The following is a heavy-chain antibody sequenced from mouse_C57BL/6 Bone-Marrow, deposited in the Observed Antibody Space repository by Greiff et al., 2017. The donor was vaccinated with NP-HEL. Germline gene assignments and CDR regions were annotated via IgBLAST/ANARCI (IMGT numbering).Heavy chain of an antibody. CDR1: GYSITSGYY. D-gene: IGHD1-1*01. CDR3: ARGGDYYGSRSYWYFDV. Sequence: EVQRVESGPGLVKPSQSLSLTCSVTGYSITSGYYWNWIRQFPGNKLEWMGYISYDGSNNYNPSLKNRISLTRDTSKNQFFLKLNSVTTEDTDTYYCARGGDYYGSRSYWYFDVWGTGTTVTVSS. CDR2: ISYDGSN. J-gene: IGHJ1*03. V-gene: IGHV3-6*01.